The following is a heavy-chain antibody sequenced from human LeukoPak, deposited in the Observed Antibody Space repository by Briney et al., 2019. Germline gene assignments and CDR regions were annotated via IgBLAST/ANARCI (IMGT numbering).Heavy chain of an antibody. CDR3: AKDRGIIAAGTDY. J-gene: IGHJ4*02. V-gene: IGHV3-23*01. CDR2: IRDSGGGT. D-gene: IGHD6-13*01. CDR1: GFTFSSYA. Sequence: GSLRLSCGASGFTFSSYAMSWVRQAPGKGLEWVSSIRDSGGGTYYADSVKGRYTISRDNSKNMLFLQMDSLRAEDTAVYYCAKDRGIIAAGTDYWGQGTLVTVSS.